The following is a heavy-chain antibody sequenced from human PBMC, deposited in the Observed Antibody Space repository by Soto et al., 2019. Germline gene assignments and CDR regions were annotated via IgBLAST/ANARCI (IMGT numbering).Heavy chain of an antibody. CDR2: ITGSGGST. V-gene: IGHV3-23*01. Sequence: GGSLRLSCAASGFTFTSYAMNWVRQAPGKGLEWVSAITGSGGSTYYADSVKGRFTISRDNSKNTLYLQMNSLRAEDTAVYYCAKDPFNYYDSSGYYPFFDYWGQGTLVTVSS. J-gene: IGHJ4*02. CDR1: GFTFTSYA. CDR3: AKDPFNYYDSSGYYPFFDY. D-gene: IGHD3-22*01.